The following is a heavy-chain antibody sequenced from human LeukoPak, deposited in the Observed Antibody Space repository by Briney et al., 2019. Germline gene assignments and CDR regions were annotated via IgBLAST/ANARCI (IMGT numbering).Heavy chain of an antibody. CDR3: AIEGRLGAFDI. CDR2: IYYSGST. Sequence: SETLSLTCTVSGGSISSSSYYWGWIRQPPGQGLEWIGSIYYSGSTNYNPSLKRRVTISVDTSKNHFTLKLSSVTAADTAVYYCAIEGRLGAFDIWGQGTMVTVSS. D-gene: IGHD3-16*01. V-gene: IGHV4-39*06. CDR1: GGSISSSSYY. J-gene: IGHJ3*02.